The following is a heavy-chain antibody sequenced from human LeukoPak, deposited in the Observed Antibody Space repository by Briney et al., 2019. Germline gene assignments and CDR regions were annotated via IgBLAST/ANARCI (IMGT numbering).Heavy chain of an antibody. CDR1: GGSFSGYY. CDR2: INHSGST. D-gene: IGHD2-15*01. V-gene: IGHV4-34*01. CDR3: ARELPGRTRPLLNDY. J-gene: IGHJ4*02. Sequence: RASETLSLTCAVYGGSFSGYYWSWIRQPPGKGLEWIGEINHSGSTNYNPSLKSRVTISVDTSKNQFSLKLSSVTAADTAVYYCARELPGRTRPLLNDYWGQGTLVTVSS.